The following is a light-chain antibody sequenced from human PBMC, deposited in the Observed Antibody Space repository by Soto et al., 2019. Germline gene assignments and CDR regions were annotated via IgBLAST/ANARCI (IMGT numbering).Light chain of an antibody. CDR3: ASYTTSSTYV. CDR1: SSDVGGYSY. J-gene: IGLJ1*01. CDR2: DVS. V-gene: IGLV2-14*01. Sequence: QSVLTQPASVSESPGQSIAISCTGTSSDVGGYSYVSWYQQQPGKAPKLVISDVSNRPSGASDRFSGSKSGNTASLTISGLQTEDEADYYCASYTTSSTYVFGTGTKVT.